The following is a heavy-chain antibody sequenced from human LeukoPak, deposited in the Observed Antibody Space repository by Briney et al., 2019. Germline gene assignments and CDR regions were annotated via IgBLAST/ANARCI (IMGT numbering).Heavy chain of an antibody. CDR3: ARDPGGSSAQDYYYYYMDV. CDR1: GFTFSSYS. CDR2: ISSSSSYI. J-gene: IGHJ6*03. V-gene: IGHV3-21*01. Sequence: GGSLRLSCAASGFTFSSYSMNWVRQAPGKGLEWVSSISSSSSYIYYADSVKGRFTISRDNAKNSLYLQMNSLRAEDTAVYYCARDPGGSSAQDYYYYYMDVWGKGTTVTVSS. D-gene: IGHD2-15*01.